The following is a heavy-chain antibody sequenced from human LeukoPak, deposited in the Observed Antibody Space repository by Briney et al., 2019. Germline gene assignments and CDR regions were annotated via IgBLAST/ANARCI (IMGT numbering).Heavy chain of an antibody. CDR3: ARGGPHYLARLDPFDY. CDR2: INHSGST. Sequence: PSETLSLTCSVSGGSIISKTSYWGWIRQPPGKGLEWIGDINHSGSTNYNPSLKSRVTISVNTSKNQFSLKLSSVTAADTAVYYCARGGPHYLARLDPFDYWGQGTLVTVSS. CDR1: GGSIISKTSY. V-gene: IGHV4-39*07. J-gene: IGHJ4*02. D-gene: IGHD6-25*01.